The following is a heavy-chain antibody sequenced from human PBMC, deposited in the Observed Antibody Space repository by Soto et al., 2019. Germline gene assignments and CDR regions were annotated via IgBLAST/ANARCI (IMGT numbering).Heavy chain of an antibody. Sequence: SETLSLTCTVSGGSISSYYWSWIRQPPGKGLEWIGYIYYSGSTNYNPSLKSRVTISVDTSKNQFSLKLSSVTAADTAVYYCARDRHSYGYFTSDYYYYYYMDVWGQGTTVTVSS. V-gene: IGHV4-59*01. CDR3: ARDRHSYGYFTSDYYYYYYMDV. CDR2: IYYSGST. J-gene: IGHJ6*03. D-gene: IGHD5-18*01. CDR1: GGSISSYY.